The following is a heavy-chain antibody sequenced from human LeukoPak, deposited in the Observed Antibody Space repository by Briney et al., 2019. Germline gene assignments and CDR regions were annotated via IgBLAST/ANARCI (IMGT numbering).Heavy chain of an antibody. J-gene: IGHJ4*02. CDR2: ISAYNGNT. D-gene: IGHD2-21*02. V-gene: IGHV1-18*01. CDR1: GYTFTSYG. CDR3: ARDTYCGGDCSNFFDY. Sequence: ASVTVSFTVSGYTFTSYGISWVRQAPGQGLEWMGWISAYNGNTNYAQKLQGRVTMTTDTSTSTAYMELRSLRSDDTAVYYCARDTYCGGDCSNFFDYWGQGTLVTVSS.